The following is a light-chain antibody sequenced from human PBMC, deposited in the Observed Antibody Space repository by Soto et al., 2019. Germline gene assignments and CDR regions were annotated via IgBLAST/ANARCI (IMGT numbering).Light chain of an antibody. Sequence: YELTQPPSVSVAPGQTARITCGGNTIGSKSVHWYQQKPGQAPVLVVYDDRDRPSGIPERLSGSKSGNTATLTISRVEAGDEADYYCQVWDTSTDHRWVFGGGTKVTVL. CDR1: TIGSKS. CDR3: QVWDTSTDHRWV. V-gene: IGLV3-21*02. J-gene: IGLJ3*02. CDR2: DDR.